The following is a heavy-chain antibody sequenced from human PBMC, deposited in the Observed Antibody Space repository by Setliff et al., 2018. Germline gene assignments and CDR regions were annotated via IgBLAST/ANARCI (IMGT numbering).Heavy chain of an antibody. Sequence: GSGYTFTNYWIAWVRQMPGKGLEYMGIIYPADSDTTYSPSFQGQVTISADKSINTAYLQWSSLKASDTAIYYCARVGPLTDDAFDIWGQGTMVTVSS. CDR2: IYPADSDT. CDR1: GYTFTNYW. J-gene: IGHJ3*02. CDR3: ARVGPLTDDAFDI. D-gene: IGHD1-26*01. V-gene: IGHV5-51*01.